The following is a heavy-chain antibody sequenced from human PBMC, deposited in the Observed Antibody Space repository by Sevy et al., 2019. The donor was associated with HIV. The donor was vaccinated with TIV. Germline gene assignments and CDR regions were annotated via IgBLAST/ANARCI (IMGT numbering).Heavy chain of an antibody. CDR2: ISGSGGST. J-gene: IGHJ6*02. Sequence: GGSLRLSCAASEFTFSTYTMNWVRQAPGKGLEWVSAISGSGGSTYYADSVEGRFTISRDKSKNTVFLQMNSLRAEDTAIYYCAKGDRTFYGMDVWGQGTTVTVSS. V-gene: IGHV3-23*01. CDR3: AKGDRTFYGMDV. D-gene: IGHD2-15*01. CDR1: EFTFSTYT.